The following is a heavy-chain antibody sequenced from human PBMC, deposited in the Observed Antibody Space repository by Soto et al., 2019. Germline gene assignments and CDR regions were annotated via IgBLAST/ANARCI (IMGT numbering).Heavy chain of an antibody. Sequence: QVQLQESCPGLVKPSQTLSLTCSVSGDSISSSEYYWNWVRHHPGKGLEWIGYIYRSGDTYYNPSLKSRVTMSVDTSKNQFSLNLTSVTAADTAVYYCATSFGGAYYGMDVWGQGTTVTVS. CDR3: ATSFGGAYYGMDV. D-gene: IGHD3-16*01. CDR1: GDSISSSEYY. V-gene: IGHV4-31*03. CDR2: IYRSGDT. J-gene: IGHJ6*02.